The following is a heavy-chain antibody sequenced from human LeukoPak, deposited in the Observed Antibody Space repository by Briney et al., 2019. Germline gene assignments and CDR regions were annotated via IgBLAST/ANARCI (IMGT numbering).Heavy chain of an antibody. CDR2: ISSSSSYI. CDR3: ARDHKDQDIVATIDY. D-gene: IGHD5-12*01. V-gene: IGHV3-21*01. J-gene: IGHJ4*02. Sequence: GGSLRLSCAASGFIISSYSMNWVRQAPGKGLEWVSSISSSSSYIYYADSVKGRFTISRDNAKNSLYLQMNSLRAEDTAVYYCARDHKDQDIVATIDYWGQGTLVTVSS. CDR1: GFIISSYS.